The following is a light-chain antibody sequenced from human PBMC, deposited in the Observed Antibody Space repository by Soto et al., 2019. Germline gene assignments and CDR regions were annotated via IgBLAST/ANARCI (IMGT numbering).Light chain of an antibody. V-gene: IGLV2-14*01. J-gene: IGLJ1*01. CDR2: EGT. Sequence: SVLTQPASVSGSPGQSITISCTGTNSDIGVYNYVSWYQHHPGKAPKLIIYEGTKRPSGVSNRFSGSKSGNTASLTISGLQAEDEADYYCSSWARTLYVFGSGTKVTVL. CDR1: NSDIGVYNY. CDR3: SSWARTLYV.